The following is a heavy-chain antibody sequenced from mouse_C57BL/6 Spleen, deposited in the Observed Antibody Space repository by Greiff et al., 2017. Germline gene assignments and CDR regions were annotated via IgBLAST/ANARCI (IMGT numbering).Heavy chain of an antibody. CDR3: ARFNAYDGYLYYAMDY. Sequence: VQLQQSVAELVRPGASVKLSCTASGFNIKNTYMHWVKQRPEQGLEWIGRIDPANGNTKYAPKFQGKATITADTSSNTAYLQLSSLTSEDTAIYYCARFNAYDGYLYYAMDYWGQGTSVTVSS. V-gene: IGHV14-3*01. CDR1: GFNIKNTY. CDR2: IDPANGNT. D-gene: IGHD2-3*01. J-gene: IGHJ4*01.